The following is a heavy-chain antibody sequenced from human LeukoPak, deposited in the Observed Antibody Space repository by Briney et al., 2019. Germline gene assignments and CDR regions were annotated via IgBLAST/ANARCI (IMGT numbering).Heavy chain of an antibody. V-gene: IGHV4-38-2*02. CDR2: IYHSGST. CDR3: ARVTSRLGWFDP. D-gene: IGHD1-14*01. J-gene: IGHJ5*02. CDR1: GYSISSGYY. Sequence: SETLSLTCTVSGYSISSGYYWGWIRQPPGKGLEWIGSIYHSGSTYYKPSLKSRVTISVDTSKNQFSLKLRSVTAADTAVYYCARVTSRLGWFDPWGQGTLVTVSS.